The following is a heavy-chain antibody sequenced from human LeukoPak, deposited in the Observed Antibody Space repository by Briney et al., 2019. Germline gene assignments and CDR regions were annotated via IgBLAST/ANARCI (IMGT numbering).Heavy chain of an antibody. CDR1: GYTFTSYD. V-gene: IGHV1-69*13. CDR2: IIPIFGTA. J-gene: IGHJ4*02. D-gene: IGHD6-6*01. CDR3: ARFTLWGSSSGYYFDY. Sequence: GASVKVPCKASGYTFTSYDIHWVRQATGQGLEWMGGIIPIFGTANYAQKFQGRVTITADESTSTAYMELSSLRSEDTAVYYCARFTLWGSSSGYYFDYWGQGTLVTVSS.